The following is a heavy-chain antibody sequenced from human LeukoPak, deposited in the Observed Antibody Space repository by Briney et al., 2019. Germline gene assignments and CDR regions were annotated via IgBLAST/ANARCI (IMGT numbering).Heavy chain of an antibody. V-gene: IGHV3-49*04. CDR3: TTSGVIAARPQYFDY. Sequence: GRSLRLSCTASGFTFGDYAMSWVRQAPGKGLEWVGFTRSKAYGGTTEYAASVKGRFTISRDDSKSIAYLQMNSLKTEDTAVYYCTTSGVIAARPQYFDYWGQGTLVTVSS. CDR1: GFTFGDYA. J-gene: IGHJ4*02. CDR2: TRSKAYGGTT. D-gene: IGHD6-6*01.